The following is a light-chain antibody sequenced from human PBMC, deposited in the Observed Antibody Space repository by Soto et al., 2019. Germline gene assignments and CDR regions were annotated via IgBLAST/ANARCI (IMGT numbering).Light chain of an antibody. J-gene: IGKJ5*01. CDR3: QQYGRPPRAT. CDR2: EAS. CDR1: QSVSSGY. Sequence: EIVLTQSPGTLSLSPGERATLSCRASQSVSSGYLAWYQQKAGQAPRLLIYEASSRATGIPDRFSGGGSGTDFTLSISKVEPEDFAVYYCQQYGRPPRATFGQGTRLEIK. V-gene: IGKV3-20*01.